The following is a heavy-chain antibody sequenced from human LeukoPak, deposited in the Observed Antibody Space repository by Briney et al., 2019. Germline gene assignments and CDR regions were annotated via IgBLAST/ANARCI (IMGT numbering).Heavy chain of an antibody. CDR1: GFTFSNAW. D-gene: IGHD2-15*01. J-gene: IGHJ4*02. V-gene: IGHV3-15*01. CDR2: IKSKTDGGTT. CDR3: SCKYCSGGSTSVDY. Sequence: PGGSLRLSCAASGFTFSNAWMSWVRQAPGKGLEWVGRIKSKTDGGTTDYAAPVKGRFTISRDDSKNTLYLQMNSLKTEDTAVYYCSCKYCSGGSTSVDYWGQGTLVTVS.